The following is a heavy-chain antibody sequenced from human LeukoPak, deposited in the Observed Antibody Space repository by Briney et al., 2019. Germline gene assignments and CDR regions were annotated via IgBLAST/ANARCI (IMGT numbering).Heavy chain of an antibody. Sequence: SETLSLTCTVSGGSIRSYYWSWIRQPPGKGLEWIGHISHSGSTYYNPSLKSRVTISTDTSKTQFSLNLSSVTAADTAVFYCARDPGSPRDAFDIWGQGTMVTVSS. CDR1: GGSIRSYY. D-gene: IGHD6-13*01. CDR2: ISHSGST. V-gene: IGHV4-59*01. CDR3: ARDPGSPRDAFDI. J-gene: IGHJ3*02.